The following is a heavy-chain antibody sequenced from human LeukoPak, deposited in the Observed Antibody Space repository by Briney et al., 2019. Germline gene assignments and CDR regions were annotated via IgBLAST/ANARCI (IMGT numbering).Heavy chain of an antibody. CDR2: IYHSGST. V-gene: IGHV4-30-2*01. CDR3: ARDRRYSYGYDYYYYGMDV. D-gene: IGHD5-18*01. CDR1: GGSISSGGYS. Sequence: PSETLSLTCAVSGGSISSGGYSWSWIRQPPGKGLEWIGYIYHSGSTYYNPSLKSRVTISVDRSKNQFSLKLSSVTAADTAVYYCARDRRYSYGYDYYYYGMDVWGQGTTVTVSS. J-gene: IGHJ6*02.